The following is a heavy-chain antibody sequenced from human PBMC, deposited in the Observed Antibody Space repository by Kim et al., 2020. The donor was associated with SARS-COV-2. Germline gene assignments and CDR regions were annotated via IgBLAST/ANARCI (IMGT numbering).Heavy chain of an antibody. CDR3: VRLGYSSSSRLFDP. CDR1: GGSVSSSNYY. V-gene: IGHV4-39*02. CDR2: IYYTGDT. J-gene: IGHJ5*02. Sequence: SETLSLTCTVSGGSVSSSNYYWGWIRQPPGKGLEWIGNIYYTGDTYYNPSLKSRVTISVDTSKNHFSLKLSSLTAADTAVYYCVRLGYSSSSRLFDPWGQGTLVTVSS. D-gene: IGHD6-6*01.